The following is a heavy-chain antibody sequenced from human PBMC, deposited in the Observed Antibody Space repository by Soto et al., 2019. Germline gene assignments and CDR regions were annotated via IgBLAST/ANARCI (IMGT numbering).Heavy chain of an antibody. J-gene: IGHJ4*02. Sequence: QVQLVQSGAEVKKPGSSVKVSCKASGGTFSSYAISWVRQAPGQGLEWMGGIIPIFGTANYAQKFQGRVTITADESTSKAYMELSSLRYEDTAVYYCARDGGCSGGSCYHGPFDYWGQGTLVTVSS. V-gene: IGHV1-69*01. CDR3: ARDGGCSGGSCYHGPFDY. CDR2: IIPIFGTA. CDR1: GGTFSSYA. D-gene: IGHD2-15*01.